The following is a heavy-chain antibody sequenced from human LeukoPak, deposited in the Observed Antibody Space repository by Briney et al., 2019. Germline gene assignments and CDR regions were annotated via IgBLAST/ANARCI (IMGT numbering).Heavy chain of an antibody. Sequence: GGSLRLSCAASGFTFSSYSMNWVRQAPGKGLEWVSSISSSSSSIYYADSVQGRFTISRDNAKKSLYLQMHSLRAEDTAVYYCARKYCSTTSCLFDNWGQGTLVTVSS. J-gene: IGHJ4*02. CDR2: ISSSSSSI. CDR1: GFTFSSYS. V-gene: IGHV3-21*01. D-gene: IGHD2-2*01. CDR3: ARKYCSTTSCLFDN.